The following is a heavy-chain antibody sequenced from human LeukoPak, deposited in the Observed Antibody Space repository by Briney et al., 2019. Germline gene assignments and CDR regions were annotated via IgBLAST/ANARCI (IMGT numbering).Heavy chain of an antibody. CDR1: GYTFTNFG. CDR2: ISAYNGNT. J-gene: IGHJ4*02. CDR3: ARDRDYGDYNTQDLFVY. D-gene: IGHD4-17*01. Sequence: ASVKVSCKASGYTFTNFGVSWVRQAPGQGLEWMGWISAYNGNTNYAQRLQGRVTMTTDTSTSTAYMELRSLRSDDTAVYYCARDRDYGDYNTQDLFVYWGQGTLVTVSS. V-gene: IGHV1-18*01.